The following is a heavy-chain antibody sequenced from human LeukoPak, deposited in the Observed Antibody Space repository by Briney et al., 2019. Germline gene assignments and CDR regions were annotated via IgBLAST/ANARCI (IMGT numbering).Heavy chain of an antibody. CDR2: MNPNSGNT. Sequence: ASVTVSFKASGYTFTIYDINWVRQATGQGLEWMGWMNPNSGNTGYAQKFQGRVTMTRNTSISTAYMELNSLRSEDTAVYYCARGRVGGSGSFLSWDPRSYYYYYMDVWGKGTTVTISS. CDR3: ARGRVGGSGSFLSWDPRSYYYYYMDV. D-gene: IGHD3-10*01. CDR1: GYTFTIYD. V-gene: IGHV1-8*01. J-gene: IGHJ6*03.